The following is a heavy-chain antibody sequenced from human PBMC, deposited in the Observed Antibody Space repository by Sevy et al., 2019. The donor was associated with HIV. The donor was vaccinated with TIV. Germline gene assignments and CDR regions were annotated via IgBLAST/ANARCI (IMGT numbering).Heavy chain of an antibody. CDR1: GGSFSGYY. J-gene: IGHJ4*02. V-gene: IGHV4-34*01. Sequence: SETLSLTCAVYGGSFSGYYWSWIRQPPGKGLEWMGEINHSGSTNYNPSLKSRVTISVDTSKNQFSLKLSSVTAADTAVYYCAREVLLWFGVDYWGQGTLVTVSS. CDR2: INHSGST. CDR3: AREVLLWFGVDY. D-gene: IGHD3-10*01.